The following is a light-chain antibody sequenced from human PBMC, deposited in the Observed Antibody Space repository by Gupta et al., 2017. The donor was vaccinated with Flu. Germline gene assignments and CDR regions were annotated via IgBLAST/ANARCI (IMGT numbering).Light chain of an antibody. CDR3: QQYGSLPLT. V-gene: IGKV3-20*01. Sequence: GERATLSCRASQSVSDNFLAWHQLKPGQAPRRLIYGASSRATGIPDRFRGRGSGTEFNLTISTLEPEDFAVYYCQQYGSLPLTFGGGTKVEIK. CDR1: QSVSDNF. CDR2: GAS. J-gene: IGKJ4*01.